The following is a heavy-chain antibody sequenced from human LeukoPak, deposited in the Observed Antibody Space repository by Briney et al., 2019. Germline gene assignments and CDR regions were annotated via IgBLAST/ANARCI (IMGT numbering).Heavy chain of an antibody. CDR1: GGSISSSSYP. CDR3: V. Sequence: SETLSLTCTVSGGSISSSSYPWGWIRQPPGKGLEWIGSVYYSGSTYYNPSLKSRVTISVDTSKNQFSLNRISVTAADTAYYMDVWGKRTTVTGSS. J-gene: IGHJ6*03. V-gene: IGHV4-39*07. CDR2: VYYSGST.